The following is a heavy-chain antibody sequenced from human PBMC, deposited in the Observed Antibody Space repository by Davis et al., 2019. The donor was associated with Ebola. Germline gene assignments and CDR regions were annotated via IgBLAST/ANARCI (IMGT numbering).Heavy chain of an antibody. CDR3: ARDKVDNIVTCYRHLNGLDY. Sequence: PGGSLRLSCEASGFSFGYYYMSWIRQAPGKGLEWLSYISGSGTTTYHVDSVKGRFTISRDNARNSLYLQMNNLRDDDTAVYYCARDKVDNIVTCYRHLNGLDYWGQGTLVTVSS. CDR1: GFSFGYYY. D-gene: IGHD3-9*01. J-gene: IGHJ4*02. CDR2: ISGSGTTT. V-gene: IGHV3-11*01.